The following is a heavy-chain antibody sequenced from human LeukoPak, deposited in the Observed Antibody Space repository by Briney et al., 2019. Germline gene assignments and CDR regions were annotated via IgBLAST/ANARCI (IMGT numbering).Heavy chain of an antibody. Sequence: GGFLRLSCAASGFTFDDYGMSWVRQAPGKGLEWVSGINWNGGSTGYADSVKGRFTISRDNAKNSLYLQMNSLRAEDTALYYCARDFAPQLPTTNNWFDPWGQGTLVTVSS. V-gene: IGHV3-20*04. CDR3: ARDFAPQLPTTNNWFDP. CDR2: INWNGGST. CDR1: GFTFDDYG. J-gene: IGHJ5*02. D-gene: IGHD2-2*01.